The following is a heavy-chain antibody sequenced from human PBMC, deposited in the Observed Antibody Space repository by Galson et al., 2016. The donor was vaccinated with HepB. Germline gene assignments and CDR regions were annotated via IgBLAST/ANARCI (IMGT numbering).Heavy chain of an antibody. CDR1: GESFSGYY. J-gene: IGHJ5*02. Sequence: ETLSLTCAVYGESFSGYYWSWIRQPPGKGLEWIGEIYHSGSTNYNPSLKSRVTISVHPSKNQFSLKLTSVTAADTAVYYCASALLAARPRIRWFDPWA. CDR3: ASALLAARPRIRWFDP. V-gene: IGHV4-34*01. CDR2: IYHSGST. D-gene: IGHD6-6*01.